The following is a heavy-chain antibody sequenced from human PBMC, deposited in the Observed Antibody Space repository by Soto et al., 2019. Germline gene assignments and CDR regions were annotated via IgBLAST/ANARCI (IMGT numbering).Heavy chain of an antibody. CDR1: GLTFSTYA. Sequence: EVQLLESGGGLVQPGVSLRLSCAASGLTFSTYAMSWVRQAPRKGLEWVSAISGNGGDYTYYADSVKGRFTISRDNSKNTLYLQINSLRAEDTAVYYCVPLCRYCSTTTPSWGQGTLVTVSS. CDR2: ISGNGGDYT. J-gene: IGHJ4*02. D-gene: IGHD2-2*01. V-gene: IGHV3-23*01. CDR3: VPLCRYCSTTTPS.